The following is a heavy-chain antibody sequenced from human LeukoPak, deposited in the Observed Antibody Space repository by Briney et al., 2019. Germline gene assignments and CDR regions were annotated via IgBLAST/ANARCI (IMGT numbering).Heavy chain of an antibody. Sequence: ASVTVSCTASGYTFTSYGSSWVRQAPGQGLEWMGWISAYNGNTKYAQKSQGRVTMTTDTSTSTAYMELRSLRSDDTAVYFCARDLQYYYESSAYYYFDYWGQGTLVTVSS. J-gene: IGHJ4*02. CDR3: ARDLQYYYESSAYYYFDY. CDR1: GYTFTSYG. CDR2: ISAYNGNT. V-gene: IGHV1-18*01. D-gene: IGHD3-22*01.